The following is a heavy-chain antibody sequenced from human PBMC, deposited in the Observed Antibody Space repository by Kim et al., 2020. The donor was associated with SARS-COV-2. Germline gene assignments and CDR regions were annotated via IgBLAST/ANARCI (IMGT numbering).Heavy chain of an antibody. V-gene: IGHV1-18*01. CDR1: GYTFTNYG. CDR2: ISVYNGNT. CDR3: ASGDSSSFYYPGDY. Sequence: ASVKVSCKASGYTFTNYGISWVRQAPGQGLEWMGWISVYNGNTNYAQKLQGRVTMTTDTSTSTAYMEVRSLRSDDTAVYYCASGDSSSFYYPGDYWGQGTLVTVSS. D-gene: IGHD3-22*01. J-gene: IGHJ4*02.